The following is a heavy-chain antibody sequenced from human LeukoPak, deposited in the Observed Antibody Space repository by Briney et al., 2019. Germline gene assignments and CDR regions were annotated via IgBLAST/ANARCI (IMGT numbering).Heavy chain of an antibody. CDR1: GFTFSSYA. CDR2: ISGSGGST. D-gene: IGHD6-19*01. V-gene: IGHV3-23*01. Sequence: GGSLRLSCAASGFTFSSYAMRWVRQAPGKGLEWVSAISGSGGSTYYADSVKGRFTISRDNSKNTLYLQMNSLRAEDTAVYYCAKPYSSGWRLIFDYWGQGTPVTVSS. J-gene: IGHJ4*02. CDR3: AKPYSSGWRLIFDY.